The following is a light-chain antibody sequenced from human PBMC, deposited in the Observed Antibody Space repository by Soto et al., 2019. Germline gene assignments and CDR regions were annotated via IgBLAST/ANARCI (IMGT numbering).Light chain of an antibody. CDR1: QSVDIY. V-gene: IGKV3-11*01. CDR2: DAS. Sequence: EIVLTQSPATLSLSPGERATLSCKASQSVDIYLAWFQQKPGQAPRLLISDASNRAAGIPDRFSGSGSGTDFTLTISSLEPEDFAVYYCQQRYSWPPITFGQGTRLEIK. J-gene: IGKJ5*01. CDR3: QQRYSWPPIT.